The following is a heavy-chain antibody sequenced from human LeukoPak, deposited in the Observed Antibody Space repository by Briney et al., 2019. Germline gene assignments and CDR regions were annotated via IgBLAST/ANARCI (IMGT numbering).Heavy chain of an antibody. CDR2: IISTGTI. Sequence: SETLSLTCTVSGASISGYYWSWIRQPPGKRLEWIGYIISTGTINYNPSLKSRVTISIDTSKNQLSLQLTSVTAADTAVYYCAVSCGGSCYDPHVLNWFDPWGQGTLVTVSS. V-gene: IGHV4-59*01. D-gene: IGHD2-15*01. CDR1: GASISGYY. J-gene: IGHJ5*02. CDR3: AVSCGGSCYDPHVLNWFDP.